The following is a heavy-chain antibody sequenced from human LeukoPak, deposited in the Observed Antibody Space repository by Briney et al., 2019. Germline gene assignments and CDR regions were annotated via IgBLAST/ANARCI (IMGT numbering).Heavy chain of an antibody. CDR3: ARAYFYYGMDV. V-gene: IGHV3-23*01. J-gene: IGHJ6*02. Sequence: GRSLRLSCAASGFTFSSYAMSWVRQDPGKGLEWVSAISGSGGSTYYADSVKGRFTISRDNPKNTLYLHMNSLRAEDTAIYYCARAYFYYGMDVWGPGTTVTVSS. CDR2: ISGSGGST. CDR1: GFTFSSYA.